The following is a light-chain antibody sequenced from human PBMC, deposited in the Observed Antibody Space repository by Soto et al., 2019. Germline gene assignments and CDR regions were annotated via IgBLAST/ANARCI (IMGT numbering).Light chain of an antibody. J-gene: IGKJ5*01. V-gene: IGKV1-9*01. Sequence: IQLTQSPSFLSSFVGDRVTLSWRASQAMNTYIGWYKQRPGAAPKLLGYGASTLYTGVPSRFSGSESGAVFTLTISSLKPEDFATYYCQQLNTFPITFGQGTRLEIK. CDR2: GAS. CDR1: QAMNTY. CDR3: QQLNTFPIT.